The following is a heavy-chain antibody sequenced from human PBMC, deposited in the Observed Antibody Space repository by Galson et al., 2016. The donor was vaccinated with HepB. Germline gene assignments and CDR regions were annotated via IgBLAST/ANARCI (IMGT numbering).Heavy chain of an antibody. J-gene: IGHJ6*02. CDR1: GYTFTSFG. D-gene: IGHD1-26*01. V-gene: IGHV1-18*01. CDR2: ISAYNGYT. Sequence: SVKVSCKASGYTFTSFGITWVRQAPGQGLERMGWISAYNGYTNYAQKLQGRVTMTTHTSTSTVYMELRSLRSDDTAVYYCARGGGGTYFENYYYGMDVWGQGTMVTVSS. CDR3: ARGGGGTYFENYYYGMDV.